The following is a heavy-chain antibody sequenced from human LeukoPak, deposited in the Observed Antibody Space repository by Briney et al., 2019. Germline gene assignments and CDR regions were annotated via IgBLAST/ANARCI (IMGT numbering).Heavy chain of an antibody. Sequence: ASVKVSCKASGYTFTGYYVHWVRQAPGQGLEWMGWSSTNTGGTKYAQKFQGRVTMTWDTSISTAYMELSRLTSDDTAVYYCTRVIRDGYNQGSFYLDYWGQGTLVTVSS. CDR1: GYTFTGYY. CDR3: TRVIRDGYNQGSFYLDY. V-gene: IGHV1-2*02. CDR2: SSTNTGGT. D-gene: IGHD5-12*01. J-gene: IGHJ4*02.